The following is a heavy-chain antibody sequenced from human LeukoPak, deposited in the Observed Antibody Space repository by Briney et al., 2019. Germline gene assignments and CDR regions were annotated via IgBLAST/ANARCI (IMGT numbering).Heavy chain of an antibody. Sequence: GSLRLSCAASGFTFSDYYMSWIRQPPGKGLEWIGEINHSGGTNYNPSLKGRVTISVDTSKNQFSLKLSSVTAADTAVYYCARVFGAVAGTYYFDYWGQGALVTVSS. V-gene: IGHV4-34*01. D-gene: IGHD6-19*01. J-gene: IGHJ4*02. CDR1: GFTFSDYY. CDR3: ARVFGAVAGTYYFDY. CDR2: INHSGGT.